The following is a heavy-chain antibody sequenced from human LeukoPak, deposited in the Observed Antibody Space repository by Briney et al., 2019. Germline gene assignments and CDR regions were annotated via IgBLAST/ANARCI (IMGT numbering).Heavy chain of an antibody. Sequence: SETLSLTCTVSGGSISSGGYSWSWIRQHPGKGLEWIGYIYYSGSTYYNPSLKSRVTISVDTSKNQFSLKLSSVTAADTAVYYCARVGAVAGREYIDYWGQGTQVTVSS. CDR2: IYYSGST. J-gene: IGHJ4*02. CDR3: ARVGAVAGREYIDY. CDR1: GGSISSGGYS. V-gene: IGHV4-31*03. D-gene: IGHD6-19*01.